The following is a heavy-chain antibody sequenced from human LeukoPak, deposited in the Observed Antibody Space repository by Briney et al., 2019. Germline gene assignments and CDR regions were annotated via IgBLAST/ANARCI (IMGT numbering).Heavy chain of an antibody. Sequence: ASVKVSCKTSGYTFTNYGVNWVRQAPGQGLEWMGWISASNGYTNYAQKFQGRVTITADESTSTAYMELSSLRSEDTAVYYCATDGYSYGSPLDYWGQGTLVTVSS. V-gene: IGHV1-18*01. CDR3: ATDGYSYGSPLDY. J-gene: IGHJ4*02. CDR1: GYTFTNYG. CDR2: ISASNGYT. D-gene: IGHD5-18*01.